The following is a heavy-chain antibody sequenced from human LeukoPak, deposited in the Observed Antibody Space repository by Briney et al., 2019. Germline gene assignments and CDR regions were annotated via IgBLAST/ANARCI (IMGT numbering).Heavy chain of an antibody. CDR2: MNPNSGNT. Sequence: ASVRVSCKASGYTFTTSYINWVRQATGQGLEWMGWMNPNSGNTGHAQKFQGRVTMTRNTSISTAYMELSSLRSEDTAVYYCARGWDDFWSGYPKDYWGQGTLVTVSS. D-gene: IGHD3-3*01. CDR1: GYTFTTSY. J-gene: IGHJ4*02. CDR3: ARGWDDFWSGYPKDY. V-gene: IGHV1-8*02.